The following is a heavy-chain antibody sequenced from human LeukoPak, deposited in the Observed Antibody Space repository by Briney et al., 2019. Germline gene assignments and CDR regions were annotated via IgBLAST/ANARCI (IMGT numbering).Heavy chain of an antibody. CDR2: IYYSGNT. J-gene: IGHJ5*02. V-gene: IGHV4-39*01. Sequence: PSETLSLTCTVSGGSLSSSSYYWRWIRQPPGRGLEWIGNIYYSGNTFYNPSLESRVTISVDTSKNQFSLKLSSVTAADTAVYYCARQGPDYFESSYNTWFDPWGQGTLVTVSS. CDR1: GGSLSSSSYY. D-gene: IGHD3-22*01. CDR3: ARQGPDYFESSYNTWFDP.